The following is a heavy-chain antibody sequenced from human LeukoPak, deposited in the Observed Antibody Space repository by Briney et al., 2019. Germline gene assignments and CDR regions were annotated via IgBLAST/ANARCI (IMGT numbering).Heavy chain of an antibody. CDR3: ARDMYYYDTTTYYFSARFDY. CDR2: ISSSSGAI. Sequence: GGSLRLSCTASGFNFSSYSMNWVRQAPGKGLEWLSYISSSSGAIYYADSVRGRFTISRDNAQNSVFLQMDGLRDEDTAVYFCARDMYYYDTTTYYFSARFDYWGQGTLVPVSS. J-gene: IGHJ4*02. V-gene: IGHV3-48*02. CDR1: GFNFSSYS. D-gene: IGHD3-22*01.